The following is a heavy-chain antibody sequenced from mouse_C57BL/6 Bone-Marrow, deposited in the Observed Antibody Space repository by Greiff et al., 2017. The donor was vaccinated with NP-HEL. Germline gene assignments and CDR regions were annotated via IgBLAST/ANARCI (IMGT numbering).Heavy chain of an antibody. V-gene: IGHV7-1*01. CDR1: GFTFSDFY. J-gene: IGHJ3*01. D-gene: IGHD2-5*01. CDR2: SRNKANDYTT. CDR3: ARDEGYSNWGFAY. Sequence: QVGSGGGLVQSGRSLRLSCATSGFTFSDFYMEWVRQAPGKGLEWIAASRNKANDYTTEYSASVKGRFIVSRDTSQSILYLQMNALRAEDTAIYYCARDEGYSNWGFAYWGQGTLVTVSA.